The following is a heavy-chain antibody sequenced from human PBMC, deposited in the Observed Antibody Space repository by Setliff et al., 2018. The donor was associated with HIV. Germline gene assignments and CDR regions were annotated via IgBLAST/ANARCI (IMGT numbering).Heavy chain of an antibody. CDR3: ARDGFRAGYSSGWSDY. Sequence: ASVKVSCKASGYTFSGYYMHWVRQAPGQGLEWMGRINPNSGATNYAQKFQGRVTMTRDTSISTAFMEVSRLTSDDTAVYFCARDGFRAGYSSGWSDYWGQGTLVTVSS. CDR2: INPNSGAT. CDR1: GYTFSGYY. V-gene: IGHV1-2*06. J-gene: IGHJ4*02. D-gene: IGHD6-19*01.